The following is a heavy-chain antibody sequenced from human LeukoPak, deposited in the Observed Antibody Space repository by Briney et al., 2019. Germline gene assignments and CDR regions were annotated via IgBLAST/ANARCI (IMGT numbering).Heavy chain of an antibody. D-gene: IGHD3-22*01. Sequence: SGTLSLTCTVSGGSISSYYWSWIRQPPGKGLEWIGYIYTSGSTNYNPSLKSRVTISVDTSKNQFSLKLSSVTAADTAVYYCARRSYYDSSGYYSDYWGQGTLVTVSS. CDR3: ARRSYYDSSGYYSDY. J-gene: IGHJ4*02. V-gene: IGHV4-4*09. CDR1: GGSISSYY. CDR2: IYTSGST.